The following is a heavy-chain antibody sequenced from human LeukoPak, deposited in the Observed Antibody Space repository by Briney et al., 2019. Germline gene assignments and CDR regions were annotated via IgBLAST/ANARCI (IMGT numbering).Heavy chain of an antibody. CDR2: IYYSGST. V-gene: IGHV4-59*01. CDR1: GGSISSYY. CDR3: ARYSHCGGDCYDAFDI. J-gene: IGHJ3*02. Sequence: SETLSLTCTVSGGSISSYYWSWIRQPPGKGLEWIGYIYYSGSTNYNPSLRSRVTISVDTSKNQFSLKLSSVTAADTAVYYCARYSHCGGDCYDAFDIWGQGTMVTVSS. D-gene: IGHD2-21*01.